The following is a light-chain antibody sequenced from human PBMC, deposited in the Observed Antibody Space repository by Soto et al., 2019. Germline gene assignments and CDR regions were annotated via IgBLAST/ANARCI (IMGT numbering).Light chain of an antibody. CDR3: QQYGSSPWT. CDR1: QSISSSY. J-gene: IGKJ1*01. V-gene: IGKV3-20*01. CDR2: GAS. Sequence: EIVLTQSPVTLSLSPGERATLSCRASQSISSSYLAWYQQKPGLAPRLLIYGASRRATGIPDRFSGSGSGTDFTLTITRLEPEDFAVFFCQQYGSSPWTFGQGTKVDIK.